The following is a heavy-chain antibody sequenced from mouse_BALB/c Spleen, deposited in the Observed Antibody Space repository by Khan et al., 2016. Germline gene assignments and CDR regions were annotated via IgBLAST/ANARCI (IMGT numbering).Heavy chain of an antibody. CDR2: IRVGGAT. CDR3: VRDGYGSTYGAIDY. D-gene: IGHD1-1*01. J-gene: IGHJ4*01. Sequence: QVQLKESGPGLVAPSQSLSITCTVSGFSLTSYDTSWIRQPPGKGLELLGVIRVGGATTYNSAFMSRVSITKDNSKSQVFLRMNSLQTDDTAIYYCVRDGYGSTYGAIDYWGQGTSVAVSS. CDR1: GFSLTSYD. V-gene: IGHV2-9-2*01.